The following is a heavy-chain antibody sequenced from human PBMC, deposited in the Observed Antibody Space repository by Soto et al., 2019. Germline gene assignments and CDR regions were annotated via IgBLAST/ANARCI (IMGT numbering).Heavy chain of an antibody. J-gene: IGHJ6*02. V-gene: IGHV1-69*01. CDR1: GGTFSSYF. Sequence: QVQLVQSGAEVKKAGSSVKVSCKVSGGTFSSYFINWVRQAPGQGLEWVGGIIPVFGTASYAEKFQGRGTITADESTSTDYLELSSLRPDDTAVYYCARETPSAAAAYYYYGLDVWGQGTTVTVPS. D-gene: IGHD6-13*01. CDR2: IIPVFGTA. CDR3: ARETPSAAAAYYYYGLDV.